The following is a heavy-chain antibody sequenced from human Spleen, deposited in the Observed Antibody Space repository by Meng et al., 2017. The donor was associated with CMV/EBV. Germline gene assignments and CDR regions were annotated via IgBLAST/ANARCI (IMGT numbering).Heavy chain of an antibody. J-gene: IGHJ4*02. CDR2: IYSGGSST. CDR3: ACEMTKGPHY. Sequence: LSCAASGFTFSSYAMSWVRQAPGKGLEWVSVIYSGGSSTYYADSVKGRFTISRDNSKNTLYLQMNSLRAEDTAVYYCACEMTKGPHYWGQGTLVTVSS. V-gene: IGHV3-23*03. CDR1: GFTFSSYA. D-gene: IGHD5-24*01.